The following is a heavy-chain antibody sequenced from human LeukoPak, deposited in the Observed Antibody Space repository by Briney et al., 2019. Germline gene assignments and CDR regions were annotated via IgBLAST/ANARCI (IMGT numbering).Heavy chain of an antibody. CDR1: GFTFSSYS. J-gene: IGHJ3*02. CDR3: ARVRIRTLFSGYSYAGDAFDI. Sequence: PPGGSLRLSCAASGFTFSSYSMNWVRQAPGKGLEWVSYISSSSSTIYYADSVKGRFTISRDNAKNSLYLQMNSLRAEDTAVYYCARVRIRTLFSGYSYAGDAFDIWGQGTMVTVSS. D-gene: IGHD5-18*01. V-gene: IGHV3-48*01. CDR2: ISSSSSTI.